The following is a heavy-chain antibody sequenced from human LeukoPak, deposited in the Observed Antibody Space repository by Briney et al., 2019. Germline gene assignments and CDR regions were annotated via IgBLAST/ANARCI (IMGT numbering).Heavy chain of an antibody. Sequence: PGGSLRLSCAASGFTFSSYWMSWVRQAPGKGLEWVANIKQDGSEKYYVDSVKGRFTISRDNAKNSLYLQMNSLRAEDTAVYYCAREVAGTGYYYYYYMDVWGKGTTVTVSS. CDR3: AREVAGTGYYYYYYMDV. V-gene: IGHV3-7*01. CDR1: GFTFSSYW. D-gene: IGHD6-19*01. CDR2: IKQDGSEK. J-gene: IGHJ6*03.